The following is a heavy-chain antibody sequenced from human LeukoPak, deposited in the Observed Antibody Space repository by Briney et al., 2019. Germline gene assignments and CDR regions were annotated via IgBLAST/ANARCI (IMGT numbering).Heavy chain of an antibody. CDR1: GGSISSYY. V-gene: IGHV4-34*01. CDR2: INHSGST. Sequence: SETLSLTCTVSGGSISSYYWSWIRQPPGKGLEWIGEINHSGSTNYNPSLKSRVTISVDTSKNQFSLKLSSVTAADTAVYYCARGDSYGDIDYWGQGTLVTVSS. CDR3: ARGDSYGDIDY. J-gene: IGHJ4*02. D-gene: IGHD4-17*01.